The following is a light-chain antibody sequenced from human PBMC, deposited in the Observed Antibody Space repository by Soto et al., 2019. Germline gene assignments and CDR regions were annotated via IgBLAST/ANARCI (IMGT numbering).Light chain of an antibody. CDR1: QSVSSSF. J-gene: IGKJ3*01. CDR2: GAF. CDR3: QQYGSSPRFT. Sequence: EIVLTQSPATLSLSPGKRATLSCRASQSVSSSFLAWVQQKPGQAPRLLIYGAFSRATGIPDRFSGSGSGTDYSLTISSLEPEDSAVYYCQQYGSSPRFTFGPGTKVDIK. V-gene: IGKV3-20*01.